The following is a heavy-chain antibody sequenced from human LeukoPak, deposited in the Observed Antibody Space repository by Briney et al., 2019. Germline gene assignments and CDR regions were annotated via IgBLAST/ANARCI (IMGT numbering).Heavy chain of an antibody. CDR3: ARGPPTIMNY. CDR1: GFTFSNYW. J-gene: IGHJ4*02. D-gene: IGHD5-24*01. Sequence: PGGSLRLSCVASGFTFSNYWMHWVRQAPGEGLVWVSRITSDGSTTSYADSVKGRITSSRDNAKNTLYLQMDSLRAEDTAVYYCARGPPTIMNYWGQGTLVTVSS. CDR2: ITSDGSTT. V-gene: IGHV3-74*01.